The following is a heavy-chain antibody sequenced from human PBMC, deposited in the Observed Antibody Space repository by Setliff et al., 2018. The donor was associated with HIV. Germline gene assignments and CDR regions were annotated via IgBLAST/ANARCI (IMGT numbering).Heavy chain of an antibody. CDR1: GGSISSGSYY. V-gene: IGHV4-61*02. CDR2: IYTTGST. CDR3: ARVLWFGDDNWFDP. J-gene: IGHJ5*02. Sequence: LSLTCTVSGGSISSGSYYWSWIRQPAGKGLEWIGRIYTTGSTNYNPSLKSRATISVDTSKNQFSLKLSSVTAADTAVYYCARVLWFGDDNWFDPWGQGTLVTVSS. D-gene: IGHD3-10*01.